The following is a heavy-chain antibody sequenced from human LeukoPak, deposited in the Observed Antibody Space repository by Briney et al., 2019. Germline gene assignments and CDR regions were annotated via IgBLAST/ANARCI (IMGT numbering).Heavy chain of an antibody. CDR2: IYHSGRT. V-gene: IGHV4-38-2*01. Sequence: SETLSLTCGVFGYSISSGYYWGWIRQPPGKGLEWIGSIYHSGRTYYNPSLKSRVTISVDTSKNQFSLKLTSVTAADTAVYYCATEVGQWLVRTWGQGTLVTVSS. D-gene: IGHD6-19*01. J-gene: IGHJ4*02. CDR1: GYSISSGYY. CDR3: ATEVGQWLVRT.